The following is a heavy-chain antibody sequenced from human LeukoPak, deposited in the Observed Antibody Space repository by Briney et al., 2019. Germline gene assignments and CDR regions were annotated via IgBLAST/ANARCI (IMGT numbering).Heavy chain of an antibody. V-gene: IGHV1-69*05. J-gene: IGHJ4*02. CDR3: ARGPGLGYYGSGSPIPEAGDY. CDR2: IIPIFGTA. Sequence: SVKVSCKASGGTFSSYAISWVRQAPGQGLEWMGWIIPIFGTANYAQKFQGRVKIHTDESTSTAYMELSSLRSEDRAVYYCARGPGLGYYGSGSPIPEAGDYWGQGTLVTVSS. CDR1: GGTFSSYA. D-gene: IGHD3-10*01.